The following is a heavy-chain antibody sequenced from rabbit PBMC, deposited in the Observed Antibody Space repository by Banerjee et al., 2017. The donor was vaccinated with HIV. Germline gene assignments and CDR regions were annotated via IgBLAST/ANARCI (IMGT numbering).Heavy chain of an antibody. V-gene: IGHV1S45*01. D-gene: IGHD6-1*01. CDR1: GFSFSSSYY. CDR3: ARGAGYAGYGYAIFTRLDL. J-gene: IGHJ3*01. CDR2: IYAGKGST. Sequence: QEQLVESGGGLVQPEGSLTLTCTASGFSFSSSYYMCWVRQAPGKGLEWIGIIYAGKGSTDYASWVNGRFTISSDNAQNTVDLQMNSLTAADTATYFCARGAGYAGYGYAIFTRLDLWGQGTLVTVS.